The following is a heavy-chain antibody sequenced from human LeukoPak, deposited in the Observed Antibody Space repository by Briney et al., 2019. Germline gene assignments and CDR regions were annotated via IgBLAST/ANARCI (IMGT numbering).Heavy chain of an antibody. CDR3: ARTTEAHSWQTRYYSYYMDV. CDR1: GGSFSDYY. CDR2: VNHGGST. J-gene: IGHJ6*03. D-gene: IGHD6-13*01. Sequence: SETLSLTCAVYGGSFSDYYWSWVRQPPGKGLEWIGEVNHGGSTNYNSPLKSRVTISVDTSKNQFSLKLSSVTAADTAVYYCARTTEAHSWQTRYYSYYMDVWGKGTTVTVSS. V-gene: IGHV4-34*01.